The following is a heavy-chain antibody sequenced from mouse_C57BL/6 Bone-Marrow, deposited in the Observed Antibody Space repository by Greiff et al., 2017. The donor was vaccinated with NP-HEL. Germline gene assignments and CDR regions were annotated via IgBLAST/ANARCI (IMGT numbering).Heavy chain of an antibody. CDR2: IRSKSNNYAT. Sequence: VQLKESGGGLVQPKGSLKLSCAASGFSFNTYAMNWVRQAPGKGLEWVARIRSKSNNYATYYADSVKDRFTISRDDSESMLYLQMNNLKAEDTAMYYCVRQGNYYGSSSFDYWGQGTTLTVSS. CDR1: GFSFNTYA. J-gene: IGHJ2*01. CDR3: VRQGNYYGSSSFDY. V-gene: IGHV10-1*01. D-gene: IGHD1-1*01.